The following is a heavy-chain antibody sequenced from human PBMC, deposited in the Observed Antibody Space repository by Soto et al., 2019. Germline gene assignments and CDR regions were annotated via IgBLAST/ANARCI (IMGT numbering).Heavy chain of an antibody. CDR2: ISSSSSYI. D-gene: IGHD6-6*01. CDR3: ARDLAARPSDY. J-gene: IGHJ4*02. V-gene: IGHV3-21*01. CDR1: GFTFSSYS. Sequence: GGSLRLSCAASGFTFSSYSMNWVRQAPGKGLEWVSSISSSSSYIYYADSVKGRFTISRDNAKNSLYLQMNSLRAEDTAVYYCARDLAARPSDYWGQGTLVTVSS.